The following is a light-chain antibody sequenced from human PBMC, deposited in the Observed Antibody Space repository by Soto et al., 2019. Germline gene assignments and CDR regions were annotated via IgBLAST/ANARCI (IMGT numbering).Light chain of an antibody. V-gene: IGKV3-15*01. CDR3: QQYDYWWT. J-gene: IGKJ1*01. Sequence: EIVLTQSPATLSLSPGERATLSCRAGQSVTSNVAWYQQKPGQAPRLLIYRASARATGVPARFSGSGSGTEFTLTISSLQSEDFGIYYCQQYDYWWTFGQGTKVDIK. CDR1: QSVTSN. CDR2: RAS.